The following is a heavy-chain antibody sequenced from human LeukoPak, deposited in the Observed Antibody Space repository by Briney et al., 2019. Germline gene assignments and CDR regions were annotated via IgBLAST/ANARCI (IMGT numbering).Heavy chain of an antibody. D-gene: IGHD3-22*01. CDR3: ARGGGDYYDSSGYYPPIYYYYYMDV. Sequence: SVKVSCKASGGTFSSYAISGGRQAPGKGLEGRGGIIPILVTPNYEQKFQGRVTITADKSTSTAYMELSSLRSEDTGVYYCARGGGDYYDSSGYYPPIYYYYYMDVWGKGTTVTVSS. J-gene: IGHJ6*03. CDR1: GGTFSSYA. CDR2: IIPILVTP. V-gene: IGHV1-69*06.